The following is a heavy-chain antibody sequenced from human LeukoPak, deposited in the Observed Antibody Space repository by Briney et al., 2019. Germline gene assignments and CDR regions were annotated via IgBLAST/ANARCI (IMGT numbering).Heavy chain of an antibody. CDR1: GGSISSGDYY. J-gene: IGHJ4*02. V-gene: IGHV4-30-4*08. Sequence: PSETLSLTCTVSGGSISSGDYYWSWIRQPPGKGLEWIGYIYYSGSTYYNPSLKSRVTISVDTSKNQFSLKLSSVTAADTAVYYCARGQQWPYYFDYSGQGTLVTVSS. D-gene: IGHD6-19*01. CDR3: ARGQQWPYYFDY. CDR2: IYYSGST.